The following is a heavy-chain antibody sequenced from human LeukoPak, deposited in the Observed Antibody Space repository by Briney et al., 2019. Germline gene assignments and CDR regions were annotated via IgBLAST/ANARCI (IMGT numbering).Heavy chain of an antibody. CDR2: ISYSGNT. CDR3: ARLRARLGYCISTSCHGYFDY. Sequence: SETLSLTCTVSGGSITSTTYFWGWVRQPPGRDLEWLGTISYSGNTYYNPSLKSRLTLSVDTSKNQFSLSLNSVTAADTAIYYCARLRARLGYCISTSCHGYFDYWAQGTLVTVSS. J-gene: IGHJ4*02. D-gene: IGHD2-2*01. CDR1: GGSITSTTYF. V-gene: IGHV4-39*01.